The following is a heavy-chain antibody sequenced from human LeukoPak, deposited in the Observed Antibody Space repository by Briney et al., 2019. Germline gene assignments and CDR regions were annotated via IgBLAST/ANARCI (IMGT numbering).Heavy chain of an antibody. CDR1: GFTFSDYY. CDR2: ISSSSSYT. CDR3: ARGSAPIWFGESHIDY. D-gene: IGHD3-10*01. V-gene: IGHV3-11*05. J-gene: IGHJ4*02. Sequence: GGSLRLSCAASGFTFSDYYMSWIRQAPGKGLEWVSYISSSSSYTNYADSVKGRFTISRDSAKNSLYLQMNSLRAEDTAVYYCARGSAPIWFGESHIDYWGQGTLATVSS.